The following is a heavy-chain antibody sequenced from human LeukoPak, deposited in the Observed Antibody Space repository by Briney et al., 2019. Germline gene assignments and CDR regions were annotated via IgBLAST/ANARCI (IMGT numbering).Heavy chain of an antibody. CDR1: GYTFTSYA. J-gene: IGHJ6*02. V-gene: IGHV1-18*01. D-gene: IGHD3-10*01. Sequence: ASVKVSCKASGYTFTSYAISWVRQAPGQGLEWVGWISAYNGNTNYAQKLQGRVTMTTDTSTSTAYMELRSLRSDDTAVYYCARVRGVIGYYYYGMDVWGQGTTVTVSS. CDR3: ARVRGVIGYYYYGMDV. CDR2: ISAYNGNT.